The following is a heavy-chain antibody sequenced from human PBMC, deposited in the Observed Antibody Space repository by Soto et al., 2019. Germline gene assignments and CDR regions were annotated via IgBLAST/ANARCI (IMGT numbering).Heavy chain of an antibody. CDR1: GFTFSSYG. J-gene: IGHJ5*02. Sequence: GGSLRLSCAASGFTFSSYGMHWVRQAPGKGLEWVAVIWYDGSNKYYADSVKGRSTISRDNSKNTLYLQINSLRAEDTAVYYCARDAEYCSGGSCYSMDWFDPWGQGTLVTVSS. CDR3: ARDAEYCSGGSCYSMDWFDP. CDR2: IWYDGSNK. V-gene: IGHV3-33*01. D-gene: IGHD2-15*01.